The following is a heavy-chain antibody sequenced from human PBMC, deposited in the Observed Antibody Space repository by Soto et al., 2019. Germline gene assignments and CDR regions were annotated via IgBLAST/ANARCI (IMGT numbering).Heavy chain of an antibody. CDR2: IYSGGST. J-gene: IGHJ4*02. V-gene: IGHV3-53*01. Sequence: GGSLRLSCAVSGFTVSSNYMSWVRQAPGKGLEWVSVIYSGGSTYYADSVKGRFTISRDNSKSTLYLQMNSLRAEDTAVYYCAGHITMDPLLVYWGQGTLVTVSS. CDR1: GFTVSSNY. D-gene: IGHD3-10*01. CDR3: AGHITMDPLLVY.